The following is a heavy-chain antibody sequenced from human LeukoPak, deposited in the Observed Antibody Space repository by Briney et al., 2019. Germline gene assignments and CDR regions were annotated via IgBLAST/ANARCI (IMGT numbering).Heavy chain of an antibody. CDR1: GFTFSSYA. Sequence: GGSLRLSCAASGFTFSSYAMHWVRQAPGKGLEWVAVISYDGSNKYYADSVKGRFTISRDNSKNTLYLQMNSLRAEDTAVYYCARMVATILSSFVYWGQGTLVTVSS. J-gene: IGHJ4*02. CDR2: ISYDGSNK. V-gene: IGHV3-30*04. CDR3: ARMVATILSSFVY. D-gene: IGHD5-24*01.